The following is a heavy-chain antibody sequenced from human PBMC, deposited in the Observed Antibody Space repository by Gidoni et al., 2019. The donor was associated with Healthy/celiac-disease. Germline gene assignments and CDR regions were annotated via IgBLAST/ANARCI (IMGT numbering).Heavy chain of an antibody. J-gene: IGHJ5*02. D-gene: IGHD3-22*01. Sequence: QVQLVESGGGVVQPGRSLRLSCAAYGFTFSSYGMHWVRQAPGKGLECVAVIWYDGSNKYYADSVKGRFTISRDNSKNTLYLQMNSLRAEDTAVYYCARAQISYDSSGYYDPWGQGTLVTVSS. CDR2: IWYDGSNK. V-gene: IGHV3-33*01. CDR3: ARAQISYDSSGYYDP. CDR1: GFTFSSYG.